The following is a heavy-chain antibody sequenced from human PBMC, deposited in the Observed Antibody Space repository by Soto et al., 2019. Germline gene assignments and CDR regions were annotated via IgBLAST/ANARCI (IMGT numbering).Heavy chain of an antibody. CDR2: IKQDGSEK. V-gene: IGHV3-7*01. CDR3: ARDQLVRGVIGFDP. J-gene: IGHJ5*02. D-gene: IGHD3-10*01. CDR1: GFTFSSYW. Sequence: QLGGPLRLSCAASGFTFSSYWMSWVRQAPGKGLEWVANIKQDGSEKYYVDSVKGRFTISRDNAKNSLYLQMNSLRAEDTAVYYCARDQLVRGVIGFDPWGQGTLVTVSS.